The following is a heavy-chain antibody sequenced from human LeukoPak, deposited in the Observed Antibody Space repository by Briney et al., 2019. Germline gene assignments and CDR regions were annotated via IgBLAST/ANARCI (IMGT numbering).Heavy chain of an antibody. V-gene: IGHV1-8*01. D-gene: IGHD2-8*01. CDR2: MNPNSGNK. CDR1: GYTFTSYD. Sequence: GASVKVSCKDSGYTFTSYDMNWVGQATGQGDEGMGWMNPNSGNKGYEKKFQGRETITRNTSISTAYMALSSLRSEVTAVYYCARKVYLYNWFDPWGQGTLVTVSS. J-gene: IGHJ5*02. CDR3: ARKVYLYNWFDP.